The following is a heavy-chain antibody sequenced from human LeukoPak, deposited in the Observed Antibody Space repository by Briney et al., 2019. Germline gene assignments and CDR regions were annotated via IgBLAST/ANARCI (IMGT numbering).Heavy chain of an antibody. D-gene: IGHD4-11*01. Sequence: GGSLRLSCAASGFTFSSYAMSWVRQAPGKGLEWVSAISSSGGSTYYADSVKGRFTISRDNSKNTLYLQMNSLRAEDTAVYYCAKGLAGRVTTVTAFDYWGQGTLVTVSS. CDR2: ISSSGGST. CDR1: GFTFSSYA. V-gene: IGHV3-23*01. CDR3: AKGLAGRVTTVTAFDY. J-gene: IGHJ4*02.